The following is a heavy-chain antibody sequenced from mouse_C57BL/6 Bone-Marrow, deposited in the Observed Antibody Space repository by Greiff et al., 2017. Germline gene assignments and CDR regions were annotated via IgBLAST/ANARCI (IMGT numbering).Heavy chain of an antibody. V-gene: IGHV1-52*01. CDR2: IDPSNGDT. CDR3: ARKGYFDV. Sequence: QVPLKQPGAELVKPGSSVKLSCKASGYTFTSYWMHWVKQRPIQGLEWIGNIDPSNGDTHYNQKFKDKATLTVDTSSSTAYLPLSSLTSEDSAVYSSARKGYFDVWGTGTTVTVSS. J-gene: IGHJ1*03. CDR1: GYTFTSYW.